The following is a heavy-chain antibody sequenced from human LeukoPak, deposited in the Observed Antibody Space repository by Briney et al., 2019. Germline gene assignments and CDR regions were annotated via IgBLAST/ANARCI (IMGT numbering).Heavy chain of an antibody. D-gene: IGHD5-12*01. CDR2: ISWNSGSI. V-gene: IGHV3-9*01. J-gene: IGHJ5*02. CDR3: AKDIGYKWLRNWFDP. CDR1: GFTFDDYA. Sequence: GRSLRLSCAASGFTFDDYAMHWVRQAPGKGLEWVSGISWNSGSIGYADSVKGRFTISRDNAKNSLYLQMNSLRAEDTALYYCAKDIGYKWLRNWFDPWGQGTLVTVSS.